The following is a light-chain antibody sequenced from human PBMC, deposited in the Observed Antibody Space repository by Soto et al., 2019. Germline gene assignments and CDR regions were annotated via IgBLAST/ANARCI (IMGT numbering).Light chain of an antibody. V-gene: IGKV3-15*01. Sequence: EIVMTQSPATLSVSPGESATLSCRASQSVTSNLAWYQQKSGQAPRLLIYGASARATDIPARFFGSRSGTVFSLAISSRLYEDFTVYYCKQYNIWPPRTFGQGPKVDIK. CDR1: QSVTSN. CDR2: GAS. J-gene: IGKJ1*01. CDR3: KQYNIWPPRT.